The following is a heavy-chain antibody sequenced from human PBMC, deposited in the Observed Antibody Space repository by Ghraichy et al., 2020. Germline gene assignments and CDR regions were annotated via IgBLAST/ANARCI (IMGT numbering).Heavy chain of an antibody. CDR2: IRPNSGDT. Sequence: ASVKVSCKASGYTFTGYYLQWVRQAPGQGPEWMGWIRPNSGDTNYAQKFQGRVTMTGDTCISTAYMELSRLRSDDTAVYYGATAGTPIAAFDIWGQGTMVTVSS. V-gene: IGHV1-2*02. D-gene: IGHD3-22*01. J-gene: IGHJ3*02. CDR1: GYTFTGYY. CDR3: ATAGTPIAAFDI.